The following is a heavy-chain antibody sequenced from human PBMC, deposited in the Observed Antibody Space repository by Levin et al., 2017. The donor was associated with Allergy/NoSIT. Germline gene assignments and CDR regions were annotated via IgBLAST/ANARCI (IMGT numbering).Heavy chain of an antibody. J-gene: IGHJ4*02. V-gene: IGHV3-23*01. Sequence: TGESLKISCATSRFTFSSFAMSWVRQAPGKGLEWVSAISGSGTNTYYADSVKGRFTISRDNSKNTLDLQMNSLRAEDTAVYYCAKGYSSNYYGMFDYWGQGTLVTVSS. D-gene: IGHD6-13*01. CDR2: ISGSGTNT. CDR3: AKGYSSNYYGMFDY. CDR1: RFTFSSFA.